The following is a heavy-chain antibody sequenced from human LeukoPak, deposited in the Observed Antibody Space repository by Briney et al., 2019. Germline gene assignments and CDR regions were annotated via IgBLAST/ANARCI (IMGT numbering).Heavy chain of an antibody. CDR3: ARAPYSSSLFGWFDP. V-gene: IGHV4-30-4*01. D-gene: IGHD6-6*01. CDR1: GGSISSGDYY. CDR2: ICYSGST. Sequence: SQTLSLTCTVSGGSISSGDYYWSWIRQPPGKGLEWIGYICYSGSTYYNPSLKSRVTISVDTSKNQFSLKLSSVTAADTAVYYCARAPYSSSLFGWFDPWGQGTLVTVSS. J-gene: IGHJ5*02.